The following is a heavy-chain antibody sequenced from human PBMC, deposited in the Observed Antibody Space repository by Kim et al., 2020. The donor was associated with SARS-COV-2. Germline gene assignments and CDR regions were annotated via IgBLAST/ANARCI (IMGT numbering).Heavy chain of an antibody. Sequence: SETLSLTCTVSGGSISSSSYYWGWIRQPPGKGLEWIGRIYYSGRTYYNPSLKSRVTISVDTSKNQFSLKLSSVTAADTAVYYCAREGLSPHTITLIVVAVNGAWFDPRGQGTLVTVSS. D-gene: IGHD3-22*01. CDR1: GGSISSSSYY. CDR3: AREGLSPHTITLIVVAVNGAWFDP. J-gene: IGHJ5*02. CDR2: IYYSGRT. V-gene: IGHV4-39*02.